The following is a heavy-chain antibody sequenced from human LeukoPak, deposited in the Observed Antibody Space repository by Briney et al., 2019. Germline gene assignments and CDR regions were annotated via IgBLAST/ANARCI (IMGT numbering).Heavy chain of an antibody. CDR2: ISGSGDST. J-gene: IGHJ6*02. V-gene: IGHV3-23*01. CDR3: ARVRGAYFYYYGMDV. D-gene: IGHD3-10*01. Sequence: GGSLRLSCAASGFTFSNYPMRWVRQPPGKGLEWVSDISGSGDSTYYADSVKGRFTISRDNPKNTLYLQMNSLRAEDTAVYYCARVRGAYFYYYGMDVWGQGTTVTVSS. CDR1: GFTFSNYP.